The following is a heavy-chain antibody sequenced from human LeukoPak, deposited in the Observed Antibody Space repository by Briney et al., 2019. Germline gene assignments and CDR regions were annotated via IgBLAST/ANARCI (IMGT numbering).Heavy chain of an antibody. J-gene: IGHJ4*02. D-gene: IGHD3-10*01. CDR1: GFTFINYW. CDR2: ISSSSSYI. V-gene: IGHV3-21*04. Sequence: GGSLRLSCAASGFTFINYWMSWVRQAPGKGLEWVSSISSSSSYIYYADSVKGRFTISRDNAKNSLYLQMNSLRAEDTALYYCAKDSDGSGSYFDYWGQGTLVTVSS. CDR3: AKDSDGSGSYFDY.